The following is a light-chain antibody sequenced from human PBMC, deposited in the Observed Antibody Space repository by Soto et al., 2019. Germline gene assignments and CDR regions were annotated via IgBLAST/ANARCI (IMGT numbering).Light chain of an antibody. J-gene: IGKJ5*01. CDR1: QSVSSN. CDR3: QQYKNGLSTT. V-gene: IGKV3-15*01. Sequence: ERVMTQSPATLSVSPGERATLSCRASQSVSSNLAWYQQKPGQAPRLLIYGASTRATGIPARFSGSGSGTDFPLTISSLQSKDFVFYYCQQYKNGLSTTFAKGTRREIK. CDR2: GAS.